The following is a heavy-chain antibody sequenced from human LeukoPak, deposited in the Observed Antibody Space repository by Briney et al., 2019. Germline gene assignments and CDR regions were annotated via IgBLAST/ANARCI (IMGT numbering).Heavy chain of an antibody. CDR3: ARSVWSGFDY. J-gene: IGHJ4*02. CDR1: GFTFSSYS. Sequence: PGGSLRLSCAASGFTFSSYSMTWVRQAPGKGLEWVSSISSSSSYIYYADSVKGRFTISRDNAKNSLYLQMNSLRAEDTAVYYCARSVWSGFDYWGQGTLVTVSS. D-gene: IGHD3-3*01. V-gene: IGHV3-21*01. CDR2: ISSSSSYI.